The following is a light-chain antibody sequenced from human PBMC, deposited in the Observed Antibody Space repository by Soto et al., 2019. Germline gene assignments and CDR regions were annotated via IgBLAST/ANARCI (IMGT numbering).Light chain of an antibody. CDR1: QSVTNNY. Sequence: EIVLTQSPGTLSLSPGERATLSCRASQSVTNNYLAWYQQNPGRAPRLLIYAASNRATGIADRFSGSGSGTDFTLTISRLEPEDFAVYYCQQYGSSPWTFGLGTKVDIK. CDR3: QQYGSSPWT. CDR2: AAS. J-gene: IGKJ1*01. V-gene: IGKV3-20*01.